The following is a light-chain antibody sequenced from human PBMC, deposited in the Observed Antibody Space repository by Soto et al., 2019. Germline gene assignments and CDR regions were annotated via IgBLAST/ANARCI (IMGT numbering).Light chain of an antibody. V-gene: IGKV3-20*01. CDR3: QQYSTSPGT. CDR1: QSIDSTH. J-gene: IGKJ1*01. CDR2: GAS. Sequence: EIVLTQSPDTLSLFPGERATLSCRASQSIDSTHLVWYQQKPGQAPSLLIFGASSRATGIPDRFSGSGSGTDFTLTIRGLQPEDFAVYYCQQYSTSPGTFGQGTKVAIK.